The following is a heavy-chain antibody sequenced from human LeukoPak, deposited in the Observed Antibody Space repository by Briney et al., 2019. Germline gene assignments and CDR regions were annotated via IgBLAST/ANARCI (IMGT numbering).Heavy chain of an antibody. Sequence: PSETLSLTCTVSGGSISSSKYYWGWIRQPPGKGLEWIGSIYYSGSTNYNPSLKSRVTISVDTSKNQFSLKLSSVTAADTAVYHCARVWPYSSGWYGGYYFDYWGQGILVTVSS. V-gene: IGHV4-39*07. J-gene: IGHJ4*02. CDR1: GGSISSSKYY. CDR3: ARVWPYSSGWYGGYYFDY. CDR2: IYYSGST. D-gene: IGHD6-19*01.